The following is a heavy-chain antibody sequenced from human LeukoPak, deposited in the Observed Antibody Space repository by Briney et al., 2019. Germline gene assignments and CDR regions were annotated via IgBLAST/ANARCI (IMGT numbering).Heavy chain of an antibody. V-gene: IGHV3-23*01. D-gene: IGHD6-19*01. Sequence: GSLRLSCAASGFTFSSYAMSWVRQAPGKGLEWVSATSGSGGSTYYADSVKGRFTISRDNSKNTLNLQMNSLRAEDTAVYYCAKRDSSGWYDYWGQGTLVTVSS. J-gene: IGHJ4*02. CDR2: TSGSGGST. CDR3: AKRDSSGWYDY. CDR1: GFTFSSYA.